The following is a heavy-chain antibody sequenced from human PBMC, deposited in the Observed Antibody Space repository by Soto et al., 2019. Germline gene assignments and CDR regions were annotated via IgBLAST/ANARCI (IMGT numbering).Heavy chain of an antibody. J-gene: IGHJ5*02. CDR1: CYTFTSYG. D-gene: IGHD3-3*02. CDR2: ISAYNGNT. V-gene: IGHV1-18*01. Sequence: SVKVSFKASCYTFTSYGISWVRQAPGQGLEWMGWISAYNGNTNYAQKLQGRVTMTTDTSTSTAYMELRSLRSDDTAVYYCAREAGGSNIAAVLLDPWGQGTLVTVSS. CDR3: AREAGGSNIAAVLLDP.